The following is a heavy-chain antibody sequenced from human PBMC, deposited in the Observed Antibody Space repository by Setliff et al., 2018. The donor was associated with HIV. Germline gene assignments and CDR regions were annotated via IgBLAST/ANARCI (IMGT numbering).Heavy chain of an antibody. Sequence: GESLKISCKASGYSFTNYWVGRVRQMPGNGLEWVGLIWPDDSDTIYNPSFQGQVTLSADKSITTAYLQFNSLEAPDTAIYYCARLSKYYDFWTPNYWGQGTLVTVSS. D-gene: IGHD3-3*01. CDR2: IWPDDSDT. J-gene: IGHJ4*02. CDR1: GYSFTNYW. CDR3: ARLSKYYDFWTPNY. V-gene: IGHV5-51*01.